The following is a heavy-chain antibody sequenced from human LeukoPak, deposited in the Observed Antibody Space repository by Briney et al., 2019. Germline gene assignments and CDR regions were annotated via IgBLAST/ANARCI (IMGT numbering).Heavy chain of an antibody. CDR1: GFTFSNSA. J-gene: IGHJ5*02. Sequence: GGSLRVSCAASGFTFSNSAMGWVRQAPGKGLEWVSAISTSDGSTYYADAVKGRFTISRDNSKNTLYLQMNSLRAEDTAVYYCPRAVDFWSGYPQPNWFDPWGQGTLVTVSS. V-gene: IGHV3-23*01. CDR3: PRAVDFWSGYPQPNWFDP. D-gene: IGHD3-3*01. CDR2: ISTSDGST.